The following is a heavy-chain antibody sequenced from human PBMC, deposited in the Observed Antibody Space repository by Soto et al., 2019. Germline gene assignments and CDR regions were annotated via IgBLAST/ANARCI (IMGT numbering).Heavy chain of an antibody. CDR3: ARGNMGYYYYGMDV. D-gene: IGHD3-10*01. CDR2: IYYSGST. CDR1: GGSISSGGYY. J-gene: IGHJ6*02. V-gene: IGHV4-31*03. Sequence: SETLSLTCTVSGGSISSGGYYWSWIRQHPGKGLEWIGYIYYSGSTYYNPSLKSRVTISVDTSKNQFSLKLSSVTAADTAVYYCARGNMGYYYYGMDVWGQGTTVTVSS.